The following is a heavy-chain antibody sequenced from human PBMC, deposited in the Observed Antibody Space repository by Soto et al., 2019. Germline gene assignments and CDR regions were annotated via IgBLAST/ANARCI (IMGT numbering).Heavy chain of an antibody. Sequence: QVQLVQSGAEVKKPGSSVKVSCRASGGTFSSYAINWVRQAPGQGLEWMGGIIPFLGTEDYSQKFQGRVTITADESTSTAYMELSSLRSEDAAVYYCATGTAGDSSGYWVYWGQGTRVTVSS. CDR2: IIPFLGTE. CDR3: ATGTAGDSSGYWVY. V-gene: IGHV1-69*01. D-gene: IGHD3-22*01. CDR1: GGTFSSYA. J-gene: IGHJ4*02.